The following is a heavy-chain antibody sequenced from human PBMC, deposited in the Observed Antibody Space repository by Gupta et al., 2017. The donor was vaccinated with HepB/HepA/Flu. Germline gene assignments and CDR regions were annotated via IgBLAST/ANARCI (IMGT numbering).Heavy chain of an antibody. CDR2: VYYTGKT. CDR3: VRRDYGTFAPGDWYFDL. Sequence: QVQLQESGPGLVKPSETLSLTCTISGGSINKYYWNWIRQSPGKGIQWIGWVYYTGKTKYNPSLQSRLTISLDASKSQFYLNLNSVTAADTAFYYCVRRDYGTFAPGDWYFDLWGRGRLVTVSS. D-gene: IGHD4-17*01. CDR1: GGSINKYY. J-gene: IGHJ2*01. V-gene: IGHV4-59*08.